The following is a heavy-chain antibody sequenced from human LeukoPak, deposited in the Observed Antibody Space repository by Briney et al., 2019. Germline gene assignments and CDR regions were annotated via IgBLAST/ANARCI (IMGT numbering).Heavy chain of an antibody. V-gene: IGHV3-74*01. D-gene: IGHD5-18*01. CDR2: INSDGSST. CDR1: GFTFSSYW. J-gene: IGHJ4*02. CDR3: ARTLRGYSYGYSDY. Sequence: GGSLRHSCAASGFTFSSYWMHWVRQAPGKGLVWVSRINSDGSSTSYADSVKGRFTISRDNAKNTLYLQMNSLRAEDTAVYYCARTLRGYSYGYSDYWGQGTLVTVSS.